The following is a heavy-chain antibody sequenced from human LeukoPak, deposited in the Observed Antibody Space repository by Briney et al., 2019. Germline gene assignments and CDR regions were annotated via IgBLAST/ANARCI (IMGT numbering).Heavy chain of an antibody. J-gene: IGHJ4*02. V-gene: IGHV4-34*01. D-gene: IGHD2-15*01. CDR1: GGSFSGYY. CDR2: INHSGST. CDR3: ARLQRWYFDY. Sequence: SETLSLTCAVYGGSFSGYYWSWIRQPPGKGLEWIGEINHSGSTNYNPSLKRRVTISVDTSKNQFSLKLSSVTAADTAVYYCARLQRWYFDYWGQGTLVTVSS.